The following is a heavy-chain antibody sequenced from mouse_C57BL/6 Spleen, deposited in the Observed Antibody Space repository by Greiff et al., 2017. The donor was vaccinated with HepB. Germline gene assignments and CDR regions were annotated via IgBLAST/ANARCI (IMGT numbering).Heavy chain of an antibody. V-gene: IGHV1-26*01. CDR1: GYTFTDYY. CDR3: ARSNYYGSSPWFAY. J-gene: IGHJ3*01. Sequence: EVQLQQSGPELVKPGASVKISCKASGYTFTDYYMNWVKQSHGKSLEWIGDINPNNGGTSYNQKFKGKATLTVDKSSSTAYMELRSLTSEDSAVYYCARSNYYGSSPWFAYGGQGTLVTVSA. D-gene: IGHD1-1*01. CDR2: INPNNGGT.